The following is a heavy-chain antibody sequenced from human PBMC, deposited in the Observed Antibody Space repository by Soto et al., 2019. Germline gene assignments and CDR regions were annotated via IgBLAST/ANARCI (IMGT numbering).Heavy chain of an antibody. CDR3: ARRYGGNLDY. J-gene: IGHJ4*02. D-gene: IGHD1-26*01. CDR2: IYYSGST. V-gene: IGHV4-59*08. CDR1: GGSISSYY. Sequence: PSETLSLTCTVSGGSISSYYWSWIRQPPGKGLEWIGYIYYSGSTNYNPSLKSRVTISVDTSKNQFSLKLSSVTAADTAVYFCARRYGGNLDYWGQGTLVTVSS.